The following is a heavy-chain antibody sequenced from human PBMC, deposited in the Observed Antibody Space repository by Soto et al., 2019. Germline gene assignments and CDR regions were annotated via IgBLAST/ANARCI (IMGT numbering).Heavy chain of an antibody. CDR1: GFTFSSYA. J-gene: IGHJ4*02. V-gene: IGHV3-23*01. CDR3: ARQSSSWYFDY. CDR2: ISGSGGST. D-gene: IGHD6-13*01. Sequence: EVQLLESGGGLVQPGGSLRLSCAASGFTFSSYAMNWVRQAPGKGLEWVSVISGSGGSTYYADSVKGRFTISRDNSKNTLYLQRDSLRAEDTAVYYCARQSSSWYFDYWGQGTLVTVSS.